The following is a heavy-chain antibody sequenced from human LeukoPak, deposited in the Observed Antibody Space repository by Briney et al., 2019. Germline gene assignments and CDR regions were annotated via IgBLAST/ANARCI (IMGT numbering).Heavy chain of an antibody. J-gene: IGHJ4*02. V-gene: IGHV3-9*01. CDR1: GFTFDDYA. CDR2: ISWNSGSI. CDR3: ARDQDVAAAGTWGSIDY. Sequence: GRSLRLSCAASGFTFDDYAMHWVRQAPGKGLEWVSGISWNSGSIGYADSVKGRFTISRDNAKNSLYLQMNSLRAEDTAVYYCARDQDVAAAGTWGSIDYWGQGTLVTVSS. D-gene: IGHD6-13*01.